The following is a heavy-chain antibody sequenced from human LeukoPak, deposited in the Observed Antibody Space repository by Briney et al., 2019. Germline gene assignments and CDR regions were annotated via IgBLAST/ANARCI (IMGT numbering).Heavy chain of an antibody. D-gene: IGHD3-22*01. CDR3: ARAFLQGQPFRNTYYYDNSGGTLSFDI. V-gene: IGHV3-11*04. CDR1: GFTFSDYY. Sequence: GGSLRLSCAASGFTFSDYYMSWIRQAPGKGLEWVSYISSSGSTIYYADSVKGRFTISRDNAKNSLYLQMNSLRAEDTAVYYCARAFLQGQPFRNTYYYDNSGGTLSFDIWGQGTMVTVSS. J-gene: IGHJ3*02. CDR2: ISSSGSTI.